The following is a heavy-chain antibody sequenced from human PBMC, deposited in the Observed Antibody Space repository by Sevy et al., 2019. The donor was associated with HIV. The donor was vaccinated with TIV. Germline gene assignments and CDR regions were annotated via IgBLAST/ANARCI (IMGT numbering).Heavy chain of an antibody. CDR1: GFSFSSNV. CDR3: TKRPLGSPNFYFQY. J-gene: IGHJ4*02. CDR2: IAASDGTT. D-gene: IGHD2-8*01. V-gene: IGHV3-23*01. Sequence: GGSPRLSCAASGFSFSSNVMSWVRQTPAKGLEWVSSIAASDGTTFYADSVKGRFTISRDNSKNTLFLQMSSLRAEDTAVYYCTKRPLGSPNFYFQYWGQGTLVTVSS.